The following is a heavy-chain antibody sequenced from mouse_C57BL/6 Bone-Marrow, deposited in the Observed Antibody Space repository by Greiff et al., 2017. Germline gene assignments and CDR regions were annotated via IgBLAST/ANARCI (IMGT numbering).Heavy chain of an antibody. CDR2: IDPENGDT. Sequence: VQLKESGAELVRPGASVKLSCTASGFNIKDDYMHWVKQRPEQGLEWIGWIDPENGDTEYASKFQGKATITADTSSNTAYLQLSSLTSEDTAVYYCTTPYYGSSWYFDVWGTGTTVTVSS. CDR3: TTPYYGSSWYFDV. D-gene: IGHD1-1*01. CDR1: GFNIKDDY. J-gene: IGHJ1*03. V-gene: IGHV14-4*01.